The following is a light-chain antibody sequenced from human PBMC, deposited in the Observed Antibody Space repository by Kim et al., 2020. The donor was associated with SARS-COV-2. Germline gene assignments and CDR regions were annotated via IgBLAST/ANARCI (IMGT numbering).Light chain of an antibody. CDR1: TGAVTSAFY. J-gene: IGLJ1*01. V-gene: IGLV7-43*01. CDR2: STS. Sequence: PGGTVPLTCAPSTGAVTSAFYPNWFQQRPGQAPRPLIYSTSNRHSWTPARFSGSILGDKAALTLSSVRPEDEAEYFCLLYYGGAYVFGTGTKVTVL. CDR3: LLYYGGAYV.